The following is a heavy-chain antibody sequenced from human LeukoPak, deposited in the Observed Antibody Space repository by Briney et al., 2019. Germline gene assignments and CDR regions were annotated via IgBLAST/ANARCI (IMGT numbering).Heavy chain of an antibody. D-gene: IGHD5-18*01. CDR3: ARGGVQLWFFIGGFGFDY. Sequence: GGSLRLSCAASGFTFSSYWMSWVRQAPGKGLEWVANIKQDGSEKYYVDSVKGRFTISRDNAKNSLYLQMNSLRAEDTAVYYCARGGVQLWFFIGGFGFDYWGQGTLVTVSS. V-gene: IGHV3-7*01. CDR1: GFTFSSYW. CDR2: IKQDGSEK. J-gene: IGHJ4*02.